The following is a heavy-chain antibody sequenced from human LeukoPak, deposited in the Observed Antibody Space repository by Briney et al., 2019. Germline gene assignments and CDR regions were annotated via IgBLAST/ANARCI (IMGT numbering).Heavy chain of an antibody. V-gene: IGHV1-69*04. CDR3: ASDLGAPPDYYYGMGV. CDR1: GGTFSSYA. Sequence: GASVKVSCKASGGTFSSYAISWVRQAPGQGLEWMGRIIPILGIANYAQKFQGRVTITADKSTSTAYMELSSLRSEDTAVYYCASDLGAPPDYYYGMGVWGQGTTVTVSS. CDR2: IIPILGIA. D-gene: IGHD3-16*01. J-gene: IGHJ6*02.